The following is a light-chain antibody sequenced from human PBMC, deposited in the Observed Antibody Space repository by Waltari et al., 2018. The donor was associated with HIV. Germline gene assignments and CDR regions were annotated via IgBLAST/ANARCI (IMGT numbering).Light chain of an antibody. J-gene: IGLJ3*02. CDR2: RNN. V-gene: IGLV1-47*01. CDR1: RTDIGTNY. CDR3: ASWDDSLGGRWV. Sequence: QSVLTQPPSTSGTPGQTVTISCSGTRTDIGTNYVYWYQQVPGTAPKLLIYRNNQRPSGVPARFSGSKSGTSASLAISGLRSEDEAHYHCASWDDSLGGRWVFGGGTKLTVL.